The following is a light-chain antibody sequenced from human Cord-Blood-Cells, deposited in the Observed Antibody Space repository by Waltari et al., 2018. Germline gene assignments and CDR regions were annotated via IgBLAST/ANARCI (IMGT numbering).Light chain of an antibody. CDR3: CSYAGSSTSWV. CDR1: SRDVGSYNL. V-gene: IGLV2-23*01. CDR2: EGS. J-gene: IGLJ3*02. Sequence: QSALTQPASVSGSPGQSITISCTGTSRDVGSYNLVSWYQQHPGEAPKLMIYEGSKRPSGVSNRFSGSRSGNTASLTISGLQAEDEADYYCCSYAGSSTSWVFGGGTKLTVL.